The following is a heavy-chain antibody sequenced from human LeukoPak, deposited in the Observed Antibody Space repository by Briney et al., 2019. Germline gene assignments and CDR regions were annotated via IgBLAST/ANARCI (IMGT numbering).Heavy chain of an antibody. CDR2: INPYSGGT. D-gene: IGHD6-13*01. J-gene: IGHJ5*02. Sequence: GASVKVSCKASGYTFTGYYIDWVRQAPGQGLEWMGWINPYSGGTNYAQSFQGRVTMTRDTSISTAYMELSGLTSDDTAVYYCARDTVAAVDKVELGRSYWFDPWGQGTLVTVSS. CDR3: ARDTVAAVDKVELGRSYWFDP. V-gene: IGHV1-2*02. CDR1: GYTFTGYY.